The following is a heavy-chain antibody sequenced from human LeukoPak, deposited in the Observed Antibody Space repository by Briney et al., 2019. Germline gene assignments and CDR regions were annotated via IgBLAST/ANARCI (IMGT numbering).Heavy chain of an antibody. D-gene: IGHD3-22*01. CDR1: GGSISSGGYY. CDR2: IYYSGST. Sequence: SQTLSLTCTVSGGSISSGGYYWSWIRQHPGKGLEWIGYIYYSGSTYYNPSLKSRVTISVDTSKNQFSLKLSSVTAADTAVYYCARGLDSSGYYEALNAFDIWGQGTMVTVSS. V-gene: IGHV4-31*03. J-gene: IGHJ3*02. CDR3: ARGLDSSGYYEALNAFDI.